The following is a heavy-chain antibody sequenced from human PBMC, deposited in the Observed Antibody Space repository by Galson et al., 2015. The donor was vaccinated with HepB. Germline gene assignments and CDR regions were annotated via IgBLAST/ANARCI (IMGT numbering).Heavy chain of an antibody. CDR1: GFTFTSYE. V-gene: IGHV3-48*03. J-gene: IGHJ4*02. CDR3: ARDTLRSYSTWGWGGDSFDN. D-gene: IGHD6-13*01. Sequence: SLRLSCAASGFTFTSYEMHWVRQTPGKGLEWISYITNIGNTKYYADSVKGRFTISRDNVKNSLYLQMNSLRADDTAFYYCARDTLRSYSTWGWGGDSFDNWGQGTLVTVSS. CDR2: ITNIGNTK.